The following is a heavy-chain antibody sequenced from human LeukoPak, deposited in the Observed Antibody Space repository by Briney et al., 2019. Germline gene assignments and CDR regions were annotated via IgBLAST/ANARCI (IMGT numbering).Heavy chain of an antibody. CDR2: ISGSGGST. V-gene: IGHV3-23*01. Sequence: PGGSLKLSCAASGFNFNIYAMSWVRQAPGKGLEWVSGISGSGGSTYYADSVKGRFTISRDNSKKTLYLQMNSLRAEDTAVYYCAKTLGCSGGTCSLYYFDYWGQGTLVTVSS. D-gene: IGHD2-15*01. CDR3: AKTLGCSGGTCSLYYFDY. CDR1: GFNFNIYA. J-gene: IGHJ4*02.